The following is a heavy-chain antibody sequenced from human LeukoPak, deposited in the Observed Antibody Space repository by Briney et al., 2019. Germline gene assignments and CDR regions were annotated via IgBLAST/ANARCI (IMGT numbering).Heavy chain of an antibody. J-gene: IGHJ3*02. CDR2: IYHSGST. V-gene: IGHV4-38-2*02. CDR1: GYSISSGYY. Sequence: ASETLSLTCTVSGYSISSGYYWGWIRQPPGKGLEWIGSIYHSGSTYYNPSLKSRVTISVDTSKNQFSLELSSVTAADTAVYYCARANYYDTSGYSRGAFDIWGQGTMVTVSS. D-gene: IGHD3-22*01. CDR3: ARANYYDTSGYSRGAFDI.